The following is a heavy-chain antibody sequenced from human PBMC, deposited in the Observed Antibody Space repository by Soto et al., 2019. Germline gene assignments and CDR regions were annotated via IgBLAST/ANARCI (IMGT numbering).Heavy chain of an antibody. Sequence: GTLSLTCAVSGVSISSGNWWTWVRQSPQRGLEYIGEIFHDGTANYYPSFERRVAISVDTSKNQFSLKLTSVTAADTAIYFCARLVYDTRLNYMYFDFWGQGTLVTV. D-gene: IGHD3-10*01. V-gene: IGHV4-4*01. J-gene: IGHJ4*02. CDR1: GVSISSGNW. CDR2: IFHDGTA. CDR3: ARLVYDTRLNYMYFDF.